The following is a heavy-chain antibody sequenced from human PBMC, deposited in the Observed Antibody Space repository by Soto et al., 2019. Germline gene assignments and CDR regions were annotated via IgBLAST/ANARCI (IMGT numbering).Heavy chain of an antibody. CDR1: GGSFSGYY. V-gene: IGHV4-34*01. D-gene: IGHD2-2*01. CDR2: INHSGRT. J-gene: IGHJ5*02. CDR3: ASSGDIYCSSTRCYEVGWFDP. Sequence: QVQLQQWGAGLLKPSETLSLTCAVYGGSFSGYYWSWIRQPPGKGLEWIGEINHSGRTNYNPSLTRRCTISVATSTDEFSLTLSCVTAAETAVYYSASSGDIYCSSTRCYEVGWFDPWGQGTLVTVSS.